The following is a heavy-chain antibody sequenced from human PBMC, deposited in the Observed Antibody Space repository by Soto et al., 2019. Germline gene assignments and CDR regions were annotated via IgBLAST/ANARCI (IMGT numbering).Heavy chain of an antibody. V-gene: IGHV3-21*01. CDR2: ISSGSSYI. D-gene: IGHD3-10*01. Sequence: EVQLVESGGGLVKPGGSLRPSCAASGFTSSSYSMNWVRQPPGKGLEWVSSISSGSSYIYYADSVKGRFTISRDNAKNSLYLQMNSLRAEDTAVYYCARVSSVMDVWGIGTTVTVSS. CDR3: ARVSSVMDV. J-gene: IGHJ6*03. CDR1: GFTSSSYS.